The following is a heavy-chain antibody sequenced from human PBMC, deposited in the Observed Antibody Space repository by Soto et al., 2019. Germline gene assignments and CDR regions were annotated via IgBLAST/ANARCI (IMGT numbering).Heavy chain of an antibody. CDR2: IYYSGST. J-gene: IGHJ4*02. D-gene: IGHD6-13*01. V-gene: IGHV4-39*01. CDR1: GGSLSSSSYY. Sequence: SETLSLTCTVSGGSLSSSSYYWGWIRQPPGKGLEWIGSIYYSGSTYYNPSLKSRVTISVDTSKNQFSLKLSSVTAADTAVYYCARHVALSSSLPSWNYFDYWGQGTLVTVSS. CDR3: ARHVALSSSLPSWNYFDY.